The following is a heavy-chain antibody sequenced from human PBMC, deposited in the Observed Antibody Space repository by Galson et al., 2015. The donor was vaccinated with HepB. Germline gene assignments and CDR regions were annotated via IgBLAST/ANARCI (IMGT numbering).Heavy chain of an antibody. Sequence: SVKVSCKASGYTFTSYAMHWVRQAPGQRLEWMGWINAGNGNTKYSQKFQGRVTITRDTSASTAYMEPSSLRSEDTAVYYCARDDEEHYYGSGSHLNWFDPWGQGTLATVSS. V-gene: IGHV1-3*01. D-gene: IGHD3-10*01. CDR3: ARDDEEHYYGSGSHLNWFDP. J-gene: IGHJ5*02. CDR1: GYTFTSYA. CDR2: INAGNGNT.